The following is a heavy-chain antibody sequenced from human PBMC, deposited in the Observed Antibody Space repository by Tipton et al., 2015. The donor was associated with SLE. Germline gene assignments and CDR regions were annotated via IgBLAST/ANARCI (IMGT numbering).Heavy chain of an antibody. CDR1: GGSISSYY. V-gene: IGHV4-59*01. Sequence: TLSLTCTVSGGSISSYYWSWIRQPPGKGLEWIGYIYYSGSTNYNPSLKGRITISVDTSTNQFSLKLSSVTAADTAVYYCARWAGPTVNFDYWGQGTLVTVSS. CDR3: ARWAGPTVNFDY. CDR2: IYYSGST. J-gene: IGHJ4*02. D-gene: IGHD4-11*01.